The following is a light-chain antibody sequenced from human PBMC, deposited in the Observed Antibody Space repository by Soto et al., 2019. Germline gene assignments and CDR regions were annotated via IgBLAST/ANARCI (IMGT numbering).Light chain of an antibody. CDR1: QGIIDY. V-gene: IGKV1-27*01. J-gene: IGKJ1*01. Sequence: DIQMTQSPSSLSASVGDRVTITCRASQGIIDYLAWYQQRPRKPPRLLIYAASTLQSGVPSRFSGSGAVTDFTLSISSLQPEDVATYYCQKYNSAPRTFGQGTKVEIK. CDR3: QKYNSAPRT. CDR2: AAS.